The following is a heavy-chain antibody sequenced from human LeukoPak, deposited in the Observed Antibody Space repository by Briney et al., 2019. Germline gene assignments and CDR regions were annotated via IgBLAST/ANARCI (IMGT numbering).Heavy chain of an antibody. Sequence: PGGALRLSCAATGFTFNSYAMSWVRQAPGRGLEWVSAISSSGSTIYYADSVKGRFTISRDNAKNSLYLQMNSLRAEDTAVYYCARSKGTTQAYDYVWGSYRPFDYWGQGTLVTVSS. D-gene: IGHD3-16*02. CDR1: GFTFNSYA. V-gene: IGHV3-48*03. J-gene: IGHJ4*02. CDR3: ARSKGTTQAYDYVWGSYRPFDY. CDR2: ISSSGSTI.